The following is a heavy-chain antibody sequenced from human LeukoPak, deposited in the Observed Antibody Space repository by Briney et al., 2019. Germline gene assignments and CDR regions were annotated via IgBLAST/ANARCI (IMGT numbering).Heavy chain of an antibody. V-gene: IGHV1-2*02. J-gene: IGHJ4*02. CDR3: ARRVPIAVAGTRGANDY. CDR2: INPDSGGT. CDR1: GYTFTGYY. Sequence: ASVKVSCKASGYTFTGYYMHWVRQAPGQGREWMGWINPDSGGTNYAQKFQGRVTMTRDTSISTAYMELSRLRSDDTAVYYCARRVPIAVAGTRGANDYWGQGTLVTVSS. D-gene: IGHD6-19*01.